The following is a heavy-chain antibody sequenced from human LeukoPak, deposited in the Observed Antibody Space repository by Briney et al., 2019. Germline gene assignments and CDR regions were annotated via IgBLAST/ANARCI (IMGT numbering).Heavy chain of an antibody. V-gene: IGHV4-59*01. J-gene: IGHJ4*02. CDR3: ARGHYDFWSGYPDPFEY. CDR1: GGSISSYY. D-gene: IGHD3-3*01. Sequence: PSETLSLTCTVSGGSISSYYWSWIRQPPGKGLEWIGYIYYSGSTNYNPSLKSRVTISVDTSKNQFSLKLSSVTAADTAVYYCARGHYDFWSGYPDPFEYWGQGTLVTVSS. CDR2: IYYSGST.